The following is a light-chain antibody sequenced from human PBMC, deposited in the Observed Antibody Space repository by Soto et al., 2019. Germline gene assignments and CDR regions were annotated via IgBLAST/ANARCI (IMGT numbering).Light chain of an antibody. CDR1: ESIDNW. CDR2: AAS. Sequence: DIQMTQSPSTLSASVGARVTITCRASESIDNWLAWYQQKPGKAPKLLIFAASTLVRGVPSRFSGRGSGTEFTLTISSLQADDYATFYCQQYHTDWTFGQGTKVDI. J-gene: IGKJ1*01. CDR3: QQYHTDWT. V-gene: IGKV1-5*01.